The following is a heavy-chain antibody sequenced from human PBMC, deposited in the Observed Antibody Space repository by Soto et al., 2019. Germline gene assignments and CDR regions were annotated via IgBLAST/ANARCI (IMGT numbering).Heavy chain of an antibody. CDR2: VWHDGSKQ. D-gene: IGHD1-7*01. V-gene: IGHV3-33*07. CDR1: GFTFSAYG. J-gene: IGHJ3*02. Sequence: GGSLRLSCAAWGFTFSAYGMYWVRQAPAEGRVWVALVWHDGSKQYYADSAKGRFTISRDNSKNTVYLQMNSLRAEDTAVYYCARTDWNSGTGVFDMWGQAKMLTVS. CDR3: ARTDWNSGTGVFDM.